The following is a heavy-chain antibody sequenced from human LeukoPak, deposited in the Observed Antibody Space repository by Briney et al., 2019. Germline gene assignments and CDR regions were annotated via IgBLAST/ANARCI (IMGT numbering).Heavy chain of an antibody. CDR2: INHSGST. Sequence: SETLSLTCAVHGGSFSGYYWSWIRQPPGKGLEWIGEINHSGSTNYNPSLKSRVTISVDTSKNQFSLKLSSVTAADTAVYYCARGPNIVVVPATDAFDIWGQGTMVTVSS. D-gene: IGHD2-2*01. J-gene: IGHJ3*02. V-gene: IGHV4-34*01. CDR3: ARGPNIVVVPATDAFDI. CDR1: GGSFSGYY.